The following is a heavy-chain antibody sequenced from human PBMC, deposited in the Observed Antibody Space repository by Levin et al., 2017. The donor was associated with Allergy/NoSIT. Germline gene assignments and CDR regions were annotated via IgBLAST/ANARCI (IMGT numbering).Heavy chain of an antibody. CDR1: GFTFSSYW. CDR2: IKQDGSEK. D-gene: IGHD2-15*01. J-gene: IGHJ6*02. CDR3: AREQVVVAATKVHYYGMDV. V-gene: IGHV3-7*01. Sequence: GGSLRLSCAASGFTFSSYWMSWVRQAPGKGLEWVANIKQDGSEKYYVDSVKGRFTISRDNAKNSLYLQMNSLRAEDTAVYYCAREQVVVAATKVHYYGMDVWGQGTTVTVSS.